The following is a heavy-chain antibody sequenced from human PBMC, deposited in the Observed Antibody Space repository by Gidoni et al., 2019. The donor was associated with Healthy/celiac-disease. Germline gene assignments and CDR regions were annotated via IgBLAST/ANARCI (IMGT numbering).Heavy chain of an antibody. V-gene: IGHV4-4*02. CDR2: IYHSVST. D-gene: IGHD4-17*01. J-gene: IGHJ4*02. CDR3: ARDGVSDYFNAYFDY. CDR1: GCSISSSNW. Sequence: QVQLQESGPGLVTPSGTLSLTCAISGCSISSSNWWSWVRQPPGKGLEWNGEIYHSVSTNYNPSLKSRVTISVDKSKNQFSLKLSAVTAADTAVYYCARDGVSDYFNAYFDYWGQGTLVTVSS.